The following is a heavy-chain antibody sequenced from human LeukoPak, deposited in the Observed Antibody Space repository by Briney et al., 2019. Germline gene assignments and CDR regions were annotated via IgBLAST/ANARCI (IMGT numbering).Heavy chain of an antibody. Sequence: GGSLRLSCAASGFTVSSNYMSWVRQAPGKGLEWVSVIYSGGSTYYADSVKGRFTISRDNSKNTLYLQMNSLRAEDTAVYYCAKDGVTMIVVVTPGYFDYWGQGTLVTVSS. J-gene: IGHJ4*02. CDR3: AKDGVTMIVVVTPGYFDY. CDR1: GFTVSSNY. V-gene: IGHV3-53*01. CDR2: IYSGGST. D-gene: IGHD3-22*01.